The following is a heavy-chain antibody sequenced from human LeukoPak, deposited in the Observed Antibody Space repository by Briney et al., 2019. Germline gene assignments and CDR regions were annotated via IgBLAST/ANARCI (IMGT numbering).Heavy chain of an antibody. V-gene: IGHV4-38-2*02. Sequence: MTSETLSLTCTVSGYSISSGYYWGWIRQPPGKGLEWIGSIYYSGSTYYNPSLKSRVTISVDTSKNQFSLKLSSVTAADTAVYYCARCGAAAGYYFDYWGQGTLVTVSS. D-gene: IGHD6-13*01. J-gene: IGHJ4*02. CDR2: IYYSGST. CDR1: GYSISSGYY. CDR3: ARCGAAAGYYFDY.